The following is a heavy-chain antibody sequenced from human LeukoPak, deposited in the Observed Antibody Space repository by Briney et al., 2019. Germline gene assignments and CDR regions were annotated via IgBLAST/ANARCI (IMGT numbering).Heavy chain of an antibody. CDR2: IKQDGSEK. J-gene: IGHJ4*02. D-gene: IGHD6-13*01. CDR1: GFTFSSYW. CDR3: AGASSSWYLDY. Sequence: GGSLRLSCAASGFTFSSYWMSWVRQAPGKGLEWVANIKQDGSEKYYVDSVKGRFTISRDNAKNSLYLQMNSLRAEDTAVYYCAGASSSWYLDYWGQGTLVTVSS. V-gene: IGHV3-7*04.